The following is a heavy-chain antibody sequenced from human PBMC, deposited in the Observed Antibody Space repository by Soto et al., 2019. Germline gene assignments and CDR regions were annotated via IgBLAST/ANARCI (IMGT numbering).Heavy chain of an antibody. J-gene: IGHJ4*02. Sequence: GSLRLSCLASGFIFSDYYMTLILQAPGEGLEWVSYISNSESDIYYADSVKGRFTISRDNAKKSLYLQMNSLRAEDTAIYYCARSSGYSYGYPSFYFDYWGQGTLVTVSS. CDR3: ARSSGYSYGYPSFYFDY. CDR2: ISNSESDI. V-gene: IGHV3-11*01. CDR1: GFIFSDYY. D-gene: IGHD5-18*01.